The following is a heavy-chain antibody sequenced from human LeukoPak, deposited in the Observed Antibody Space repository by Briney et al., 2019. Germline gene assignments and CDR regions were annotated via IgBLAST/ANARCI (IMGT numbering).Heavy chain of an antibody. D-gene: IGHD2-2*01. CDR3: ATGLFYCSSTSCYPGVNY. V-gene: IGHV1-3*01. J-gene: IGHJ4*02. Sequence: ASVKVSCKASGYTFTSYAMHWVRQAPGQRLEWMGWINAGNGNTKYSQKFQGRVTMTEDTSTDTAYMELSSLRSEDTAVCYCATGLFYCSSTSCYPGVNYWGQGTLVTVSS. CDR1: GYTFTSYA. CDR2: INAGNGNT.